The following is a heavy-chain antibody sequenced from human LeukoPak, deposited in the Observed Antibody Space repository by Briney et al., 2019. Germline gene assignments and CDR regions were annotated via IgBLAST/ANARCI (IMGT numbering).Heavy chain of an antibody. J-gene: IGHJ4*02. V-gene: IGHV4-4*02. CDR2: IFHSGST. CDR3: ARAPRAYCSTTGSCFQDY. D-gene: IGHD2-2*01. Sequence: SGTLSLTCTVSGGSIGASINSPNWWSWVRQPPGKGLECIGEIFHSGSTNYNPSLKSRVTMSVDKSKNRFSLNLTSVTAADTAVYFCARAPRAYCSTTGSCFQDYWGQGTLVTVSS. CDR1: GGSIGASINSPNW.